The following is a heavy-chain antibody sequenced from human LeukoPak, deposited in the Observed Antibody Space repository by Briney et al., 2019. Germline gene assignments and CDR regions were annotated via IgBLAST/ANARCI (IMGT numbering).Heavy chain of an antibody. CDR3: XXXYYGSXSYSVXXXX. J-gene: IGHJ4*02. Sequence: PSETLSLTCTVSGGSISNYYWSWIRQPPGKGLEWIGFISYSGSTNYNPSLKSRVTISVDTSKSQFSLKLSSVNAADKAVYYCXXXYYGSXSYSVXXXXWGQXXXXTVX. V-gene: IGHV4-59*08. CDR2: ISYSGST. D-gene: IGHD3-10*01. CDR1: GGSISNYY.